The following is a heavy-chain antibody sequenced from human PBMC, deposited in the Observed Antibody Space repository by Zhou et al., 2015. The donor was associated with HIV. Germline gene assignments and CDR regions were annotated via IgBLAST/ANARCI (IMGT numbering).Heavy chain of an antibody. V-gene: IGHV1-69*01. CDR2: IIPIFGTA. D-gene: IGHD6-13*01. J-gene: IGHJ4*02. CDR3: ARSYSSAAGTTVFGPGIFDY. Sequence: QVQLVQSGAEVKKPGSSVKVSCKASGGTFSSYAISWVRQAPGQGLEWMGGIIPIFGTANYAQKFQGRVTITADESTSTAYMELSSLRSEDTAVYYCARSYSSAAGTTVFGPGIFDYWGQGTLVTVSS. CDR1: GGTFSSYA.